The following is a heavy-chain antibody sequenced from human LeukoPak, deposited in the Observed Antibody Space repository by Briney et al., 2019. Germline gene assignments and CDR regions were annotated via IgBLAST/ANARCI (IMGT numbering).Heavy chain of an antibody. J-gene: IGHJ4*02. CDR1: GGSISSSSYY. V-gene: IGHV4-39*01. CDR3: ARLGGGIDY. D-gene: IGHD3-16*01. CDR2: IYYSGST. Sequence: PSETLSLTCTVSGGSISSSSYYWGWIRPPPGKGLEGIGSIYYSGSTYYNPSLKSRVTISVDTSKNQFSLKLSSVTAADTAVYYCARLGGGIDYWGQGTLVTVSS.